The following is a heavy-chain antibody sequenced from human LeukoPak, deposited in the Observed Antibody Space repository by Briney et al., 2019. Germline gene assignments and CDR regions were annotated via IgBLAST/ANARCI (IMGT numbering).Heavy chain of an antibody. CDR2: IYYSGST. D-gene: IGHD3-10*02. V-gene: IGHV4-59*01. CDR3: ARDGTMIEEDYFDY. J-gene: IGHJ4*02. CDR1: GGSISTYY. Sequence: PSETLSLTCTVSGGSISTYYWSWIRQPPGKGLEWIGYIYYSGSTNYNPSLKSRVTISVDTSKNQLSLKLSSVTAADTAVYYCARDGTMIEEDYFDYWGQGTLVTVSS.